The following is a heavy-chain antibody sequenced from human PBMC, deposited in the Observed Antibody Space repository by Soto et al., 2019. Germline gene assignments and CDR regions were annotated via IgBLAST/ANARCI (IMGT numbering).Heavy chain of an antibody. D-gene: IGHD2-2*01. V-gene: IGHV1-69*01. CDR1: GGTFSSYA. CDR3: ARSQGSSTSLEIYYYYYYGMDV. Sequence: QVQLVQSGAEVKKPGSSVKVSCKASGGTFSSYAISWVRQAPGQGLEWMGGIIPISDTTNYAQKFQGRVTIPADASTSPAYMERSSLRSENTAVYYCARSQGSSTSLEIYYYYYYGMDVWGQGTKVTVSS. J-gene: IGHJ6*02. CDR2: IIPISDTT.